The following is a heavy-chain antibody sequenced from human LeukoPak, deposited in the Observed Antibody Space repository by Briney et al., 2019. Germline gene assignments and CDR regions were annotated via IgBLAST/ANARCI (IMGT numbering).Heavy chain of an antibody. CDR1: GYTFTSYD. Sequence: ASVKVSCKASGYTFTSYDINWVRQATGQGLEWMGWMNPNSGNTGYAQKFQGRVTMTRNTPISTAYMELSSLRSEDTAVYYCARVGEYSSSWYRGDYYYYYMDVWGKGTTVTVSS. D-gene: IGHD6-13*01. V-gene: IGHV1-8*01. J-gene: IGHJ6*03. CDR2: MNPNSGNT. CDR3: ARVGEYSSSWYRGDYYYYYMDV.